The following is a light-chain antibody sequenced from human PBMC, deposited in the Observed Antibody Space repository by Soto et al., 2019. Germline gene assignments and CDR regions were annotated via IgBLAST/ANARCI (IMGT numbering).Light chain of an antibody. CDR2: YDR. CDR3: QVWDSSSDHPV. J-gene: IGLJ2*01. Sequence: SYELTQPPSMSVAPGETATTTWGGNNIVRKNVHWYQQKPGQAPVLVIYYDRDRPSGIPERFSGSNSGNTATLTISRVEAGDEADYYCQVWDSSSDHPVVGGGTKLTVL. V-gene: IGLV3-21*04. CDR1: NIVRKN.